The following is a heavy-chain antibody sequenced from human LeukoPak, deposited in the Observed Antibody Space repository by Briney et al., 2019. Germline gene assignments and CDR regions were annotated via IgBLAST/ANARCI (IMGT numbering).Heavy chain of an antibody. CDR2: IRRDGSQI. V-gene: IGHV3-7*01. J-gene: IGHJ3*02. CDR3: ARDDSPALTGPAYYDAFDI. Sequence: PGGSLRLSCAASGSTFSNYWMTWVRQAPGKGLEWVANIRRDGSQIHYVDSVKGRFTISRDNAKNSLSLQMNSLRAEDTAIYYCARDDSPALTGPAYYDAFDIWGQGIMVTVSS. D-gene: IGHD1-20*01. CDR1: GSTFSNYW.